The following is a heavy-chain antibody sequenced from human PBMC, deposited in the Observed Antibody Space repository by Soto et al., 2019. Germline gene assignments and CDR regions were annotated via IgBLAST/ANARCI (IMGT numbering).Heavy chain of an antibody. CDR2: IDGGSSA. J-gene: IGHJ3*01. CDR1: GFTFSSYS. CDR3: ARDPRYIFDF. Sequence: GGSLRLSCAASGFTFSSYSVNWVRQAAGKGLEWLSYIDGGSSAFYADSVKGRFTISRDNSKNSLYLQMNSLRVEDTAVYYGARDPRYIFDFWGQGTTVPVSP. V-gene: IGHV3-48*01. D-gene: IGHD1-20*01.